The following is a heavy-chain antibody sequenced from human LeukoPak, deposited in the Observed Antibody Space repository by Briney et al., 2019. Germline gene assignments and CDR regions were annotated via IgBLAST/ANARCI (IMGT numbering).Heavy chain of an antibody. V-gene: IGHV1-69*13. Sequence: SVTVSCKASGGTFSSYAISWVRQAPGQGLEWMGGIIPIFGTANYAQKFQGRVTITADESTSTAYMGLSSLRSEDTAVYYCARGRYYYDSSGYSRRHWFDPWGQGTLVTVSS. J-gene: IGHJ5*02. D-gene: IGHD3-22*01. CDR1: GGTFSSYA. CDR2: IIPIFGTA. CDR3: ARGRYYYDSSGYSRRHWFDP.